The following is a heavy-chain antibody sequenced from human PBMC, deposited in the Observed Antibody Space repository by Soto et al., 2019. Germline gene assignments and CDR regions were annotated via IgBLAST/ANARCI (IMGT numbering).Heavy chain of an antibody. Sequence: ASVKVSCKASGYTFTSYYMHWVRQAPGQGLEWMGIINPSGGSTSYAQKFQGRVTMTRDTSTSTVYMELSSLRSEDTAVYYCARVQLERRFGYYYGMDVWGQGTTVTVSS. J-gene: IGHJ6*02. CDR1: GYTFTSYY. CDR2: INPSGGST. CDR3: ARVQLERRFGYYYGMDV. V-gene: IGHV1-46*01. D-gene: IGHD1-1*01.